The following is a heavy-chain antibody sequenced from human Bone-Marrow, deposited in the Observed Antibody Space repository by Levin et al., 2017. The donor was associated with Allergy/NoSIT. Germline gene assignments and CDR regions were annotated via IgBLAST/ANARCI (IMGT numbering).Heavy chain of an antibody. CDR3: ARDGRRGYDMDV. CDR1: GFTFRSYS. CDR2: IGSGFNI. D-gene: IGHD3-10*01. J-gene: IGHJ6*02. Sequence: AGGSLRLSCEVSGFTFRSYSMNWVRQAPGKGLEWVSYIGSGFNIFYADSVKGRFTISRDNDKNLLYLQMHSLRAEDTAVYYCARDGRRGYDMDVWGQGTTVTVSS. V-gene: IGHV3-48*01.